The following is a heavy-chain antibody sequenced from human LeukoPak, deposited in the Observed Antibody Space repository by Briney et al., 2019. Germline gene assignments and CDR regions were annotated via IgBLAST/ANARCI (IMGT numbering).Heavy chain of an antibody. D-gene: IGHD3-10*01. J-gene: IGHJ4*02. V-gene: IGHV3-48*01. CDR3: ARVPVWFGEYYFDY. CDR2: ISGGSSFT. CDR1: GFSFSSFS. Sequence: PGGSLRLSCAASGFSFSSFSMNWVRQAPGKGLEWVSYISGGSSFTYYVDSVKGRFTISRDNAKNSLYLQMNSLRAEDTAVYYCARVPVWFGEYYFDYWGQGTLVTVSS.